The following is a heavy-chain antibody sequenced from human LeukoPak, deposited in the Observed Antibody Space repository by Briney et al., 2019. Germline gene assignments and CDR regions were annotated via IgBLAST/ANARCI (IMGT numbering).Heavy chain of an antibody. CDR2: IIPIFGTA. V-gene: IGHV1-69*05. Sequence: ASVKVSCKASGGTFSSYAISWVRQAPGQGLEWMGRIIPIFGTANYAQKFQGRVTITTDESTSTAYMELSSLRSEDTAVYYCASQAVVAATELGYWGQGTLVTVSS. J-gene: IGHJ4*02. CDR1: GGTFSSYA. CDR3: ASQAVVAATELGY. D-gene: IGHD2-15*01.